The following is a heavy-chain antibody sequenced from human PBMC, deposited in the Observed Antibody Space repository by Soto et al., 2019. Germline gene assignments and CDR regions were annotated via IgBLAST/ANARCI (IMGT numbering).Heavy chain of an antibody. CDR2: IIPMFGSA. CDR1: GGTSSRYG. V-gene: IGHV1-69*01. Sequence: QVQLVQSGAEVKKPGSSVKVSCKASGGTSSRYGISWVRQAPGQGLEWMGGIIPMFGSANYAQKFQDRVTITADESTSTAYMELSSLRSEDTAVYYCAREENTAMVNGFGPWGQGTQVTVSS. J-gene: IGHJ5*02. CDR3: AREENTAMVNGFGP. D-gene: IGHD5-18*01.